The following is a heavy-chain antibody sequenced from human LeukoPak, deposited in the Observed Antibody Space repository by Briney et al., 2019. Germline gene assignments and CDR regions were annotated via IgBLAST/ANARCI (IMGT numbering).Heavy chain of an antibody. J-gene: IGHJ6*03. CDR2: ISSDTSNT. CDR3: ARVGTQDIVVVPAAGGLYYYYYYYMDV. CDR1: GFTFSSYT. Sequence: GGSLRLSCAASGFTFSSYTMNWVRQAPGKGLERVSSISSDTSNTYYADSVKGRFTISRDNAKNSLYLQMNSLRAEDTAVYYCARVGTQDIVVVPAAGGLYYYYYYYMDVWGKGTTVTVSS. D-gene: IGHD2-2*01. V-gene: IGHV3-21*01.